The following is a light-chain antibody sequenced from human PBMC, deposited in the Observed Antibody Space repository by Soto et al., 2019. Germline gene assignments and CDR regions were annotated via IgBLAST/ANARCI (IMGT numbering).Light chain of an antibody. Sequence: QSALTQPASVSGSPGQSITISCTGTSSDVGNYNLVSWYQHPPGTAPKLMICGVSKRPSGVSNRFSGSRSGNTASLTSSGLLAEDEADYYCCSAGNSPSAVVFGGGTKLTVL. V-gene: IGLV2-23*02. CDR1: SSDVGNYNL. J-gene: IGLJ2*01. CDR2: GVS. CDR3: CSAGNSPSAVV.